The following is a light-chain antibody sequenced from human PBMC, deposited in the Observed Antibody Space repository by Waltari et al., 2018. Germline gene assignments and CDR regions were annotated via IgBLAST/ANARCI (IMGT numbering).Light chain of an antibody. Sequence: DIQMTQSPSSLSASVGDRVPITCRASQSISSYLNWYQQKPGKAPELLIYAAVSLQSGVPSRFSGSGSGTDFTLTISSLQPEDFATYYCQQSYSTPPWTFGQGTKVEIK. CDR1: QSISSY. CDR2: AAV. V-gene: IGKV1-39*01. J-gene: IGKJ1*01. CDR3: QQSYSTPPWT.